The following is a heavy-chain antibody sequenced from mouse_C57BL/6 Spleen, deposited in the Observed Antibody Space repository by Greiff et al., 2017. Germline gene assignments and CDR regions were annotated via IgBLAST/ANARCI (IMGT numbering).Heavy chain of an antibody. CDR1: GYTFTDYY. Sequence: EVQLQQSGPELVKPGASVKISCKASGYTFTDYYMNWVKQSHGKSLEWIGDINPNNGGTSYNQKFKGKATLTVDKSSSTAYMELRSLTSEDSAVYYGARDYYGSSPFAYWGQGTLVTVSA. D-gene: IGHD1-1*01. J-gene: IGHJ3*01. CDR3: ARDYYGSSPFAY. CDR2: INPNNGGT. V-gene: IGHV1-26*01.